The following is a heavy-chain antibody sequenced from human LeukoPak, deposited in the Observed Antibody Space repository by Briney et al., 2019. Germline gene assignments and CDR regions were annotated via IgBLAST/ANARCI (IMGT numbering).Heavy chain of an antibody. CDR2: INHSGST. J-gene: IGHJ4*02. D-gene: IGHD6-19*01. CDR3: ARGYSSGWYVKNFDY. V-gene: IGHV4-34*01. Sequence: TSETLSLTCAVYGGSFSGYYWSWIRQPPGKGLEWIGEINHSGSTNYNPSLKSRVTILVDTSKNQFSLKLSSVTAADTAVYYCARGYSSGWYVKNFDYWGQGTLVTVSS. CDR1: GGSFSGYY.